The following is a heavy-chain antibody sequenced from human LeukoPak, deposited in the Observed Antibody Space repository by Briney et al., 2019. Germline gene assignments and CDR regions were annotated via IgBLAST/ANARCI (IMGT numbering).Heavy chain of an antibody. CDR2: IYTSGCT. CDR1: GGSISSYY. J-gene: IGHJ3*02. D-gene: IGHD4-17*01. V-gene: IGHV4-4*07. CDR3: ARAPGRGDYFAFDI. Sequence: SETLSLTCTVSGGSISSYYWSWIRQPAGKGLEWIGRIYTSGCTNYNPSLKSRVTMSVDTSKNQFSLKLSSVTAADTAVYYCARAPGRGDYFAFDIWGQGTTVTVSS.